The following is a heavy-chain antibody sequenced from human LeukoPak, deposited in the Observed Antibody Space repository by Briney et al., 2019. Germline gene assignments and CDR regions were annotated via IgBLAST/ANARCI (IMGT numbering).Heavy chain of an antibody. CDR1: GFTFSSYW. J-gene: IGHJ6*02. CDR3: ARGGQRAVTQYYYGMDV. D-gene: IGHD5-18*01. CDR2: IKQDGSEK. Sequence: GGSLRLSCAASGFTFSSYWMSWVRQAPGKGLEWVANIKQDGSEKYYVDSVKGRFTISRDNAKNSLYLQMNSLRAEDTAVYYCARGGQRAVTQYYYGMDVWGQGTTVTVSS. V-gene: IGHV3-7*01.